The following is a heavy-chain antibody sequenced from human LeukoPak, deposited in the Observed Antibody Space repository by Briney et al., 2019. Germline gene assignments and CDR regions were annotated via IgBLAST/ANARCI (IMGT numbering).Heavy chain of an antibody. CDR3: ARANRDIVVVPAALDAFDI. D-gene: IGHD2-2*01. CDR2: MNPNSGNT. V-gene: IGHV1-8*01. J-gene: IGHJ3*02. CDR1: GYTFTSYD. Sequence: GASVKVPCKASGYTFTSYDINWVRQATGQGLEWMGWMNPNSGNTGYAQKFQGRVTMTRNTSISTAYMELSSLRSEDTAVYYCARANRDIVVVPAALDAFDIWGQGTMVTVSS.